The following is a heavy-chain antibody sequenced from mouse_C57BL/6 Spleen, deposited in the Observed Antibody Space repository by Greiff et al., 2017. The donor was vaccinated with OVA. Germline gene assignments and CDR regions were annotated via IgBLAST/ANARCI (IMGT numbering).Heavy chain of an antibody. CDR3: ARLSYDGYYGAMDY. V-gene: IGHV2-6*03. CDR1: GFSLTSYG. Sequence: VKVVESGPGLVAPSQSLSITCTVSGFSLTSYGVHWVRQPPGKGLEWLVVIWSDGSTTYNSALKSRLSISKDNSKSQVFLKMNSLQTDDTAMYYCARLSYDGYYGAMDYWGQGTSVTVSS. CDR2: IWSDGST. D-gene: IGHD2-3*01. J-gene: IGHJ4*01.